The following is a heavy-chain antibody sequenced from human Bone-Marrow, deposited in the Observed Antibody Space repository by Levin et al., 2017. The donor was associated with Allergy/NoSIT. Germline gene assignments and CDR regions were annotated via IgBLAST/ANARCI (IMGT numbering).Heavy chain of an antibody. V-gene: IGHV3-43*01. CDR1: GFTFDDYT. Sequence: GESLKISCAASGFTFDDYTMHWVRQAPGKGLEWVSLISWDGGSTYYADSVKGRFTISRDNSKNSLYLQMNSLRTEDTALYYCAKDLDSSGWYYFGMDVWGQGTTVTVSS. J-gene: IGHJ6*02. D-gene: IGHD6-19*01. CDR2: ISWDGGST. CDR3: AKDLDSSGWYYFGMDV.